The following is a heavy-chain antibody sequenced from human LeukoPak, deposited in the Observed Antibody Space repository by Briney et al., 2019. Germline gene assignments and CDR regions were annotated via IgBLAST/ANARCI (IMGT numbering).Heavy chain of an antibody. J-gene: IGHJ4*02. D-gene: IGHD2-2*01. CDR3: ARDRAEVPAAPGDY. Sequence: GGSLRLSCAASGFTFSSYAMHWVRQAPGKGLEWVAVISYDGSNKYYADSVKGRFTISRDNSKNTLYLQMNSLRAEDTAVYYCARDRAEVPAAPGDYWGQGTLVTVSS. V-gene: IGHV3-30-3*01. CDR1: GFTFSSYA. CDR2: ISYDGSNK.